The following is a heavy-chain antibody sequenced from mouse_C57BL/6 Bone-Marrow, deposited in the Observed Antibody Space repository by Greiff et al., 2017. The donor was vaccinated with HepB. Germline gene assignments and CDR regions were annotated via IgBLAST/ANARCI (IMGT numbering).Heavy chain of an antibody. CDR2: ISNLAYSI. CDR1: GFTFSDYA. Sequence: EVKLMESGGGLVQPGGSLKLSCAASGFTFSDYAMAWVRQAPRKGPEWVAFISNLAYSIYYADTVTGRFTISRENAKNTLYLEMSSLRSEDTAMYYCARPFYYYGSGGFDVWGTGTTVTVSS. D-gene: IGHD1-1*01. CDR3: ARPFYYYGSGGFDV. J-gene: IGHJ1*03. V-gene: IGHV5-15*01.